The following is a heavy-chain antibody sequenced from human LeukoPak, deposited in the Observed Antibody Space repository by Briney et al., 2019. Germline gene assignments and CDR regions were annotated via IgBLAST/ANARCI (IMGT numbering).Heavy chain of an antibody. Sequence: PSETLSLTCTVSGGSISGSYYWSWIRQPAGKGLEWIGRIYTRGTTNYNPSLTSRVSISIDASKNHFSLKLSSVTAADTAVYYCARSDYDYSIAGDAYDIWGQGTMVTVSS. D-gene: IGHD4-11*01. CDR3: ARSDYDYSIAGDAYDI. V-gene: IGHV4-61*02. CDR2: IYTRGTT. J-gene: IGHJ3*02. CDR1: GGSISGSYY.